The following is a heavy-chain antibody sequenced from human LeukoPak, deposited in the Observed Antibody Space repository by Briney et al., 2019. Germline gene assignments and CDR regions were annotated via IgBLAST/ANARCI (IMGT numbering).Heavy chain of an antibody. Sequence: PGGSLRLSCAASGFAFSSYEMNWVRQAPGKGLEWVSYISTSVSTIYYGDSVKGRFTISRDNAKNSLFLQMNILRAEDTAVYYCARSSDYGVGAFDIWGQGTMVTVSS. D-gene: IGHD4-17*01. CDR1: GFAFSSYE. CDR3: ARSSDYGVGAFDI. V-gene: IGHV3-48*03. CDR2: ISTSVSTI. J-gene: IGHJ3*02.